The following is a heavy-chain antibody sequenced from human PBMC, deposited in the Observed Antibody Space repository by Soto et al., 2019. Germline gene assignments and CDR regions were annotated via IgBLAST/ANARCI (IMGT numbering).Heavy chain of an antibody. J-gene: IGHJ3*02. V-gene: IGHV1-46*03. CDR3: ARDRITIFGVVIPLSPDAFDI. Sequence: ASVKVSCKASGYTFTSYYMHWVRQAPGQGLEWMGIINPSGGSTSYAQKFQGRVTMTRDTSTSTVYMELSSLRSEDTAVYYCARDRITIFGVVIPLSPDAFDIWGQGTMVTVS. CDR2: INPSGGST. CDR1: GYTFTSYY. D-gene: IGHD3-3*01.